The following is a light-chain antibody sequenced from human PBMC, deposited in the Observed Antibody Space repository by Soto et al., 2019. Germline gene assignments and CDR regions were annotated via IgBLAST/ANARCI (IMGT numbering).Light chain of an antibody. CDR2: DAS. V-gene: IGKV3-11*01. CDR3: QQRSNWTLT. J-gene: IGKJ4*01. CDR1: QSVDSY. Sequence: IVLTQSPATLSLSPVERATLSCRASQSVDSYLAWYQQKPGQAPRLLIYDASNTATGIPARFSGSGSGTDFTLTISSLEPEDFAVYYCQQRSNWTLTFGGGTKVDIK.